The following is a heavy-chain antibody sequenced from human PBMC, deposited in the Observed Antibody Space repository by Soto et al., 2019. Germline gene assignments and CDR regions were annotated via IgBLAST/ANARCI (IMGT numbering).Heavy chain of an antibody. J-gene: IGHJ5*02. CDR1: GGSISSYY. Sequence: PSETLSLTCTVSGGSISSYYWSWIRQPPGKGLEWIGYIYYSGSTNYNPSLKSRVTISVDTSKNQFSLKLSSVTAADTAVYYCAREVEYSSSHPPGYNWFDPWGQGTLVTVS. CDR3: AREVEYSSSHPPGYNWFDP. D-gene: IGHD6-6*01. CDR2: IYYSGST. V-gene: IGHV4-59*01.